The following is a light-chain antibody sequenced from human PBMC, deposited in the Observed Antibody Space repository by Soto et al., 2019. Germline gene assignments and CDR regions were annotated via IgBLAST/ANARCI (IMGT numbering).Light chain of an antibody. V-gene: IGLV1-51*01. CDR3: GSWDSSLSAYV. Sequence: QSALTQPPSVSAAPGQQVTISCSGSSSNIGGNSVSWYQQLPGSAPKLLIYDDNKRPSGIPDRFSGSKSRTSATLGITGFQTGDEAEYYCGSWDSSLSAYVFGTGTKVTVL. CDR1: SSNIGGNS. J-gene: IGLJ1*01. CDR2: DDN.